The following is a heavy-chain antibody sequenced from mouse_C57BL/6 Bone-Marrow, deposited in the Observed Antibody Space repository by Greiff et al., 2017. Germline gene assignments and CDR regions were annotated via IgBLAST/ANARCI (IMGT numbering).Heavy chain of an antibody. Sequence: VQLQQSGAELARPGASVKLSCKASGYTFTSYGISWVKQRTGQGLEWIGEIYPRSGNTYYNEKFKGKATLTADKSSSTAYMELRSLTSEDSAVYFCASGDGSSYWYFDVWGTGTTVTVSS. J-gene: IGHJ1*03. D-gene: IGHD1-1*01. CDR1: GYTFTSYG. V-gene: IGHV1-81*01. CDR2: IYPRSGNT. CDR3: ASGDGSSYWYFDV.